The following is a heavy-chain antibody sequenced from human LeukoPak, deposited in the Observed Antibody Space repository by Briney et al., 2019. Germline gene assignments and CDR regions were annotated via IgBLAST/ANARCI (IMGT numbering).Heavy chain of an antibody. CDR2: ISAYNGNT. Sequence: GASVKVSCKASGYTFATCGINWVRQAPGQGLEWMGWISAYNGNTIYAQKLQGRVTMTTDTSTSTASLELRSLTSDDTAVYYCARNRDVAVAGIDYWGQGTLVTVSS. V-gene: IGHV1-18*01. CDR1: GYTFATCG. J-gene: IGHJ4*02. CDR3: ARNRDVAVAGIDY. D-gene: IGHD6-19*01.